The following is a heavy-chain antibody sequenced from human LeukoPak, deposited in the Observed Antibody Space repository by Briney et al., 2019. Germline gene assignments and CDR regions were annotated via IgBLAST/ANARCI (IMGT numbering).Heavy chain of an antibody. CDR1: GGSFSGYY. J-gene: IGHJ5*02. CDR2: INHSGST. CDR3: ARGGDGSGWYVWFDP. Sequence: SETLSLTCAVYGGSFSGYYWSWIRQPPGKGLEWIGEINHSGSTNYNPSLKSRVTISVDTSKNQFSLKLSSVTAADTAVYYCARGGDGSGWYVWFDPWGQGTLVTVSS. D-gene: IGHD6-19*01. V-gene: IGHV4-34*01.